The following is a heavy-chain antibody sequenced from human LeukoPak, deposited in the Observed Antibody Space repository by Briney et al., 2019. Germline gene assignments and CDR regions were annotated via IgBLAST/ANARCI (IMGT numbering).Heavy chain of an antibody. J-gene: IGHJ6*02. CDR1: GGSFTAYY. CDR3: GGGYDSPDGMDV. CDR2: IDHSGAT. V-gene: IGHV4-34*01. Sequence: PSETLSLTCAVSGGSFTAYYWSWIRQPPGKGLEWIGEIDHSGATKYSPSLESRVTISVDTSNYQFSLKLSSVTAADTAVYFCGGGYDSPDGMDVWGQGTTVTVSS. D-gene: IGHD5-12*01.